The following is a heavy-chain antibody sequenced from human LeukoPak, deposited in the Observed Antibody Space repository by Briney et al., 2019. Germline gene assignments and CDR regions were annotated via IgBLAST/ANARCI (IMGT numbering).Heavy chain of an antibody. CDR2: IKSDGSST. J-gene: IGHJ4*02. CDR3: TRDLGY. Sequence: QPGGSLRLSCAASGFTFSSYWMHWVRQAPGKGLVWVSRIKSDGSSTSYADSVKGRFTISRDNAKNTLHLQMNSLRAEDTAVYYCTRDLGYWGQGTLVTVSS. CDR1: GFTFSSYW. V-gene: IGHV3-74*01.